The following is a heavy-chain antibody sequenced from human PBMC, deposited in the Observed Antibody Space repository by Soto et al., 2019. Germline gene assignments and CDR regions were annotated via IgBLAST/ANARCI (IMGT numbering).Heavy chain of an antibody. Sequence: ASVKVSCKASGYTFTSYAMHWVRQAPGQRLEWMGWINAGNGNTKYSQKIQGRVTITRDTSASTAYMELSSLRSEDTAVYYCARVPSGSYRNYYYYGMDVWGQGTTVTVSS. D-gene: IGHD1-26*01. CDR1: GYTFTSYA. CDR2: INAGNGNT. J-gene: IGHJ6*02. CDR3: ARVPSGSYRNYYYYGMDV. V-gene: IGHV1-3*01.